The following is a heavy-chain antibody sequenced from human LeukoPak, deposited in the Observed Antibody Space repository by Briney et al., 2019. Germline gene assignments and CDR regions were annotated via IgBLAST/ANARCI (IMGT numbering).Heavy chain of an antibody. J-gene: IGHJ6*04. V-gene: IGHV3-30*04. D-gene: IGHD3-10*02. Sequence: GRSLRLSCAASGFIFSNYAMDWVRQAPGKGLEWVAVISYDGTNKYYRDSVKGRFTISRDNSKNTLYLQMYSLRAEDTAVYYCAERGITMIGGVWGKGTTVTISS. CDR3: AERGITMIGGV. CDR2: ISYDGTNK. CDR1: GFIFSNYA.